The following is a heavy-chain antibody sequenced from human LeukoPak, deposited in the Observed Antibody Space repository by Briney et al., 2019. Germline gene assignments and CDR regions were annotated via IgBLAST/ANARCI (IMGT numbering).Heavy chain of an antibody. CDR1: GYTFTSYY. J-gene: IGHJ4*02. V-gene: IGHV1-46*01. D-gene: IGHD2-8*01. Sequence: GASVKVSCKASGYTFTSYYMHWVRQAPGQGLEWMGIINPRGATTSSAQKFQGRVTMTRDTSTNTVYMELSSLRSDDTAVYYCARDPYCTTITCPAYFDYWGQGTLVTVSS. CDR3: ARDPYCTTITCPAYFDY. CDR2: INPRGATT.